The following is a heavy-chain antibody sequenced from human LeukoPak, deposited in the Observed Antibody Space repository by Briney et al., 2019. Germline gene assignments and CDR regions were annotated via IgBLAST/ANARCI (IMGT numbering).Heavy chain of an antibody. V-gene: IGHV3-30*02. CDR2: IRYDGSNK. Sequence: GGSLRLSCAASGFTFSSYGMHWVRQAPGKGLEWVAFIRYDGSNKYYADSVKGRFTISRDNSKNTLYLQMNSLRAEDTAVYYCATGEELMDGGNSAGFDYWGQGTLVTVSS. CDR3: ATGEELMDGGNSAGFDY. J-gene: IGHJ4*02. D-gene: IGHD4-23*01. CDR1: GFTFSSYG.